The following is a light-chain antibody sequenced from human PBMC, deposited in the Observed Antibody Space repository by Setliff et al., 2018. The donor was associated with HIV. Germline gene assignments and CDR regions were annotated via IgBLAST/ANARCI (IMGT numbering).Light chain of an antibody. V-gene: IGLV2-23*02. CDR2: EVT. CDR3: CSYGSSDTFV. CDR1: TSDIGSYNR. J-gene: IGLJ1*01. Sequence: QSALTQPPSVSGSPGQSIIISCTGTTSDIGSYNRVSWYQQRPGTAPKLIMYEVTKWPSGISDRFSGSKSGNTASLTISGLQADDEADYYCCSYGSSDTFVFGTGTKVTVL.